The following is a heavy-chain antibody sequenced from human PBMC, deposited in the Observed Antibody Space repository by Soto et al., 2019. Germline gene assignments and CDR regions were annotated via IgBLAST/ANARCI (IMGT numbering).Heavy chain of an antibody. Sequence: SLKLSCAASGFPFSRYAMHWVRQAPGTGLEWVAVISNDGSNRFYADSVKGRFTISRDNARNTLHLQMNTLRAEDTAVYYCAKDLDYYHSSPDYYWGQATLVTVSS. CDR2: ISNDGSNR. J-gene: IGHJ4*02. V-gene: IGHV3-30*18. CDR3: AKDLDYYHSSPDYY. D-gene: IGHD3-22*01. CDR1: GFPFSRYA.